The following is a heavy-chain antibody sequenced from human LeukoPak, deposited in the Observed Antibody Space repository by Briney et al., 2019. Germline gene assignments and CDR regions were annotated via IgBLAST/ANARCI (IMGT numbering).Heavy chain of an antibody. V-gene: IGHV3-23*01. CDR1: GFTFSSYA. CDR2: ISGSGGST. Sequence: PGGSLRLSCAASGFTFSSYAMSWVRQAPGKGLEWVSAISGSGGSTYYADSVKGRFTISRDNSKNTLYLQMNSLRAEDTAVYYCAKDGTLDGTMIVVTNWFDPWGQGTLVTVSS. J-gene: IGHJ5*02. CDR3: AKDGTLDGTMIVVTNWFDP. D-gene: IGHD3-22*01.